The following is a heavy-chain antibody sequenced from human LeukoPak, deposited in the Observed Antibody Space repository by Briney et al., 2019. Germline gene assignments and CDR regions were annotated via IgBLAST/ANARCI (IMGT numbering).Heavy chain of an antibody. CDR3: ARDQYQLLTGAFDY. V-gene: IGHV1-69*13. D-gene: IGHD2-2*01. CDR1: GGTSSSYA. J-gene: IGHJ4*02. Sequence: ASVEVSCKASGGTSSSYAISWVRQAPGQGLEWMGGIIPIFGTANYAQKFQGRVTITADESTSTAYMELSSLRSEDTAVYYCARDQYQLLTGAFDYWGQGTLVTVSS. CDR2: IIPIFGTA.